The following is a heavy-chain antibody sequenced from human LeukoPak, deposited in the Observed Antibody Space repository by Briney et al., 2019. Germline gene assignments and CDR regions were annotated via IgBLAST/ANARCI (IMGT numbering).Heavy chain of an antibody. J-gene: IGHJ6*03. CDR1: GFTFSSYW. CDR3: ASSMDYYGSGSRYYMDV. Sequence: GGSLRLSCAASGFTFSSYWMHWVRQAPGKGLVWVSRINSDGSSTSYADSVKGRFTISRDNAKNTLYLQMNSLRAEDTAVYYCASSMDYYGSGSRYYMDVWGKGTTVTISS. CDR2: INSDGSST. V-gene: IGHV3-74*01. D-gene: IGHD3-10*01.